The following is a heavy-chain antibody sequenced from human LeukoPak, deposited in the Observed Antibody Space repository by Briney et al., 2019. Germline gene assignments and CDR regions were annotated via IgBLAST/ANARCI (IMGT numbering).Heavy chain of an antibody. CDR1: GYTFTGYY. Sequence: ASVKVSCKASGYTFTGYYIHWVRQAPGQGLEWMGWINPNSGGTNYAQKFQGRVTMTRDTSISTAYMELSRLRSDDTAVYYCARDYSSPFVPGDYWGQGTLVTVSS. CDR2: INPNSGGT. J-gene: IGHJ4*02. D-gene: IGHD6-13*01. V-gene: IGHV1-2*02. CDR3: ARDYSSPFVPGDY.